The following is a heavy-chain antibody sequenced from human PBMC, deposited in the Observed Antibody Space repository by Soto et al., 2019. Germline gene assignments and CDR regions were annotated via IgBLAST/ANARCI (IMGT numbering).Heavy chain of an antibody. CDR1: GYSFTTYW. CDR2: IHPGESDT. D-gene: IGHD6-13*01. V-gene: IGHV5-51*01. J-gene: IGHJ6*02. CDR3: ARGGYSSTWSNLLDRSGLDV. Sequence: GESLKISCKSYGYSFTTYWIAWVRQMPGKGLEWMGSIHPGESDTRYSPSFQGQVTISADRSITTAYLQWSSLKASDTAVYYCARGGYSSTWSNLLDRSGLDVWGQGTTVTVSS.